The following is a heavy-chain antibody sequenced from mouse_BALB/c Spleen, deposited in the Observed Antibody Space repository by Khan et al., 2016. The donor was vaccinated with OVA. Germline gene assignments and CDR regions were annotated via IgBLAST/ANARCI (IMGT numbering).Heavy chain of an antibody. CDR1: GYTFTNYW. J-gene: IGHJ2*03. D-gene: IGHD3-1*01. V-gene: IGHV1-63*02. CDR3: ARRGAARGTWDYFDY. CDR2: IYPGGGYT. Sequence: QVQLKQSGAELVRPGTSVKMSCKASGYTFTNYWIGWVKQRPGHGLEWIGDIYPGGGYTNYNQKFKGKATLTADTSSSTAYMQLSSLTSEDSAVYYCARRGAARGTWDYFDYWGQGTRVTVSA.